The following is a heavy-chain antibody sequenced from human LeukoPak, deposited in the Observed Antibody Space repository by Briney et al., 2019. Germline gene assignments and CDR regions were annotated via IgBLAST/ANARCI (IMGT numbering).Heavy chain of an antibody. J-gene: IGHJ4*02. CDR2: ITHSADRT. D-gene: IGHD2-8*01. V-gene: IGHV3-21*01. CDR1: GFTVSSNY. CDR3: VRDFYCANGECYDY. Sequence: GGSLRLSCAASGFTVSSNYMSWVRQAPGKGLERVSSITHSADRTFHAESVRGRFTISRDNAENSVLLEMSNLRAEDTAVYYCVRDFYCANGECYDYWGRGILVTVSP.